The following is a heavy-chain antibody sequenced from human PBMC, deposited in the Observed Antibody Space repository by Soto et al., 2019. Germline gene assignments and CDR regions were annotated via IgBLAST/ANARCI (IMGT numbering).Heavy chain of an antibody. CDR3: ARGLAVANFDY. CDR2: IYYSGST. Sequence: QVQLQESGPGLVKPSETLSLTCTVSGGSISSYYWSWIRQPPGKGLEWIGYIYYSGSTNYNPSLKSRVTISVDTSKNQFSLKLSSVTAADTAVYYCARGLAVANFDYWCQGTLVTVSS. D-gene: IGHD6-19*01. J-gene: IGHJ4*02. V-gene: IGHV4-59*08. CDR1: GGSISSYY.